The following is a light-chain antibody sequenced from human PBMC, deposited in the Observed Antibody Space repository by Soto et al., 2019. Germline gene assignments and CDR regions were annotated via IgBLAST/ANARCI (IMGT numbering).Light chain of an antibody. Sequence: SVLPQPASVSGSPGHSITISCTGTSSDVGGYNYVSWYQQHPGKAPKLMIYDVSNRPSGVSNRFSGSKSGNTASLTISGLQAEDEADYYCSSYTSSSTLYVFGTGTKVTVL. CDR2: DVS. J-gene: IGLJ1*01. CDR1: SSDVGGYNY. V-gene: IGLV2-14*01. CDR3: SSYTSSSTLYV.